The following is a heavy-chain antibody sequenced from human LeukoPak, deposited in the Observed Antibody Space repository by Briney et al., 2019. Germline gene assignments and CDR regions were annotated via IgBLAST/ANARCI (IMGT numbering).Heavy chain of an antibody. Sequence: PGGSLRLSCAASGFTVSSNYMSWVRQAPGKGLEWVSVIYSGGSTYYADSVKGRFTISRDNSKNTLYLQMNSLRAEDTAVYYCAETTSSGWGYYFDYWGQGTLVTVSS. CDR3: AETTSSGWGYYFDY. J-gene: IGHJ4*02. V-gene: IGHV3-53*01. CDR1: GFTVSSNY. D-gene: IGHD6-19*01. CDR2: IYSGGST.